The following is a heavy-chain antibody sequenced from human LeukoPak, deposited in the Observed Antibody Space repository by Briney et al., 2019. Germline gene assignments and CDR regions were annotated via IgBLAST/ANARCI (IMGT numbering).Heavy chain of an antibody. Sequence: GGSLRLSCAASGFTFSNAWMSWVRQAPGKGLEWDGRIKSKTDGGTTDYAAPVKGRFTISRDDSKNTLYLQMNSLKTEDTAVYYCTTGYGDYVGLDYWGQGTLVTVSS. D-gene: IGHD4-17*01. CDR3: TTGYGDYVGLDY. CDR1: GFTFSNAW. CDR2: IKSKTDGGTT. V-gene: IGHV3-15*01. J-gene: IGHJ4*02.